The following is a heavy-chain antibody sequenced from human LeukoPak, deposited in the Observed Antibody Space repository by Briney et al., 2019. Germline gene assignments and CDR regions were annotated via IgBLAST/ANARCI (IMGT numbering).Heavy chain of an antibody. CDR1: GFTFSSYS. D-gene: IGHD2-15*01. V-gene: IGHV3-21*01. Sequence: GSLRLSCAASGFTFSSYSMNWVRQAPGKGLEWVSSISSSSSYIYYADSVKGRFTISRDNAKNSLYLQMNSLRAEDTAVYYCARDFGYCSGGSCYLPFDYWGQGTLVTVSS. CDR2: ISSSSSYI. CDR3: ARDFGYCSGGSCYLPFDY. J-gene: IGHJ4*02.